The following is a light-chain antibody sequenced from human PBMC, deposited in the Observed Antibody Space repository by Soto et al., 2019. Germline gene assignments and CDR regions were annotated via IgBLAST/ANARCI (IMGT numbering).Light chain of an antibody. CDR2: GVS. Sequence: EIVLTQSPGTLSLSPGERATLSCKASRSVGGSYLAWYQQKPGQAPRLLIYGVSNRATGIPDRFSGSGSVTDFTLTISRLEPEDFAVYYCQQYGSATYTFGQGTRLEI. V-gene: IGKV3-20*01. CDR3: QQYGSATYT. J-gene: IGKJ2*01. CDR1: RSVGGSY.